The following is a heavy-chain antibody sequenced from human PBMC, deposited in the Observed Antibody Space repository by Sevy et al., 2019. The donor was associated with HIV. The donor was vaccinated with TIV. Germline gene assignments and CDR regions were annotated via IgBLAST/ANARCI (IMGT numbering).Heavy chain of an antibody. J-gene: IGHJ4*02. CDR1: GFTFSTYS. V-gene: IGHV3-48*02. CDR3: ARGGGSGYFYASGDY. CDR2: ISSSSSTI. Sequence: GGSLRLSCAASGFTFSTYSMNWVRQAPGKGLEWVSYISSSSSTIYYADSVKGRFTISRDNAKNPLYLQMNSLRDEDTAVYYCARGGGSGYFYASGDYWGQGTLVTVSS. D-gene: IGHD3-22*01.